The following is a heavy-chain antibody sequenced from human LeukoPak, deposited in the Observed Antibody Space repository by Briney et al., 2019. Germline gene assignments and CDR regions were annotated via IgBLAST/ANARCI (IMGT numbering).Heavy chain of an antibody. D-gene: IGHD1-26*01. Sequence: GGSLRLSCAASGFTFSSYTMNWVRQAPGKGLELFSSISSAGTYIYYADSVKGRFTISRDNPKNSLYLQMNSLRAEDTAVYYCARGIVGATSRFDPWGQGTLVTVSS. J-gene: IGHJ5*02. CDR3: ARGIVGATSRFDP. CDR1: GFTFSSYT. V-gene: IGHV3-21*01. CDR2: ISSAGTYI.